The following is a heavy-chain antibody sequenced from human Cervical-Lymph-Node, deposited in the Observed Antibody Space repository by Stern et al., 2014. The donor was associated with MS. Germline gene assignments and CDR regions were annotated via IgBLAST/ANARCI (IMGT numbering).Heavy chain of an antibody. V-gene: IGHV3-23*04. J-gene: IGHJ4*02. D-gene: IGHD1-1*01. CDR2: SGSDGGT. CDR3: GKDLHYWTADS. CDR1: GFTLRNFA. Sequence: EVQLEESGGGLVQPGGSLRLSCAGSGFTLRNFAMTWIRQAPGKGLQWVSGSGSDGGTHCAESVHGRFTISRDNSKNTLYLQMDRLTVEDTAVYFCGKDLHYWTADSWGQGTLVTVSS.